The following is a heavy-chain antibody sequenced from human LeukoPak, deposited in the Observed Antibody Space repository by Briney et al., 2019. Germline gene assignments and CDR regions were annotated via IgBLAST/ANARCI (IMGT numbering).Heavy chain of an antibody. J-gene: IGHJ4*02. CDR3: AKERDTAMVTIDY. CDR2: IRYDGNNK. D-gene: IGHD5-18*01. CDR1: GFTFSSYD. V-gene: IGHV3-30*02. Sequence: GGSLRLSCAPSGFTFSSYDMNWVRQAPGKGLEWVAFIRYDGNNKYYADSVKGRFTISRDNSKNTLYLQMNSLRAEDTAVYYCAKERDTAMVTIDYWGQGTLVTVSS.